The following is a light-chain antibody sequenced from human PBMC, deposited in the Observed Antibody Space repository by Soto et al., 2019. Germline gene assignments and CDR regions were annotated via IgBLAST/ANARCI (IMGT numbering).Light chain of an antibody. CDR2: DAY. J-gene: IGKJ1*01. Sequence: AIQLTQSPSSLSASVGDRVTITCRASQDISSALSGYQQKPGKPPNLLIYDAYNFQSGVPSRFGGSGSGTEVTLAITSLQPGDFATYYGQQYNTYPWSIGQGTKVEIK. CDR3: QQYNTYPWS. CDR1: QDISSA. V-gene: IGKV1-13*02.